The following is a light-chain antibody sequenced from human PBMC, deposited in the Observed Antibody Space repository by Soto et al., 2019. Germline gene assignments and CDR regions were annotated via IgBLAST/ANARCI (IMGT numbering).Light chain of an antibody. J-gene: IGKJ1*01. Sequence: EIVLTPSPGTLSLSPGERATLFCRASQSVSSSYLAWYQQKPGQAPRLLIYGTSSRATGIPDRFSGSGSGTDFTLTISRLEPEDFAVYYCHQYGRSPWTFGQGTKGDIK. CDR3: HQYGRSPWT. V-gene: IGKV3-20*01. CDR1: QSVSSSY. CDR2: GTS.